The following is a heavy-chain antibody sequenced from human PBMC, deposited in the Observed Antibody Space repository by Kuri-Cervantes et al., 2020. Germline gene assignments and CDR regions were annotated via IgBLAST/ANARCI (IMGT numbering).Heavy chain of an antibody. CDR1: GYTFTGYY. CDR3: ARDEDGFGEYGMDV. Sequence: ASVKVSCKASGYTFTGYYMHWVRQAPGQGLEWMGWINPNSGGTNYAQKFQGWVTMTRDTSISTAYMELRSLRSDDTAVYYCARDEDGFGEYGMDVWGQGTTVTVSS. J-gene: IGHJ6*02. V-gene: IGHV1-2*04. CDR2: INPNSGGT. D-gene: IGHD3-10*01.